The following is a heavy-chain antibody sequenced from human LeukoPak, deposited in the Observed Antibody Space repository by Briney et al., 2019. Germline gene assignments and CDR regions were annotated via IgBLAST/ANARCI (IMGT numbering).Heavy chain of an antibody. CDR1: RFTVSSNY. V-gene: IGHV3-66*01. CDR2: TYSGGST. CDR3: ASSYGSRSYDY. Sequence: PGGSLTLSCAASRFTVSSNYMRWARQAPGKAVEGGSDTYSGGSTYYADSVKGRFPISRAPSKNTLYLQMTSLRAEDTAVYYCASSYGSRSYDYWGQGTLVTVSS. J-gene: IGHJ4*02. D-gene: IGHD3-10*01.